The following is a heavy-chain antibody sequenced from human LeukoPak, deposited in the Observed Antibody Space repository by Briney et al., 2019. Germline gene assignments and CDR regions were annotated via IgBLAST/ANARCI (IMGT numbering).Heavy chain of an antibody. V-gene: IGHV4-34*01. D-gene: IGHD2-2*01. Sequence: SETLSLTCAVTGGSLSGYYCAWIRQSPGKGLEWIGEINHSGRTNYNSSLENRVTISVDTSNNQFSLKLTSVTAADTAVYYCARDPCTSINCPLRYWAQGTLVTVPS. CDR3: ARDPCTSINCPLRY. CDR1: GGSLSGYY. CDR2: INHSGRT. J-gene: IGHJ4*02.